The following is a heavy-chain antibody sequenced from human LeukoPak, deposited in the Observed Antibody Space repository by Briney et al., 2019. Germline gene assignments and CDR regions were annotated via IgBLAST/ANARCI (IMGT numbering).Heavy chain of an antibody. D-gene: IGHD1-26*01. CDR1: GGSISSYY. CDR2: INHRGST. V-gene: IGHV4-34*01. Sequence: QASETLSLTCTVSGGSISSYYWSWIRQPPGKGLEWIAEINHRGSTHYNPSLKSRVNISVDTSKNQFSLNLDSVTAADTAVYYCARSWAGMYYPFYYFDFWGQGTLVSVSS. CDR3: ARSWAGMYYPFYYFDF. J-gene: IGHJ4*02.